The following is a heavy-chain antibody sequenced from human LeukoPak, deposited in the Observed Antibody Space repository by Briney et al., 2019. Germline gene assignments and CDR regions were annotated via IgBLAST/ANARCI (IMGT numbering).Heavy chain of an antibody. CDR2: ISSSSSYI. CDR3: ARGDLGYCSGGSCYSPDY. CDR1: GFTFSSYS. J-gene: IGHJ4*02. Sequence: GGSLRLSCAASGFTFSSYSMNWVRQAPGKGLEWVSSISSSSSYIYYADSVKGRFTISRDNAKNSLYLQVNSLRAEDTAVYYCARGDLGYCSGGSCYSPDYWGQGTLVTVSS. D-gene: IGHD2-15*01. V-gene: IGHV3-21*01.